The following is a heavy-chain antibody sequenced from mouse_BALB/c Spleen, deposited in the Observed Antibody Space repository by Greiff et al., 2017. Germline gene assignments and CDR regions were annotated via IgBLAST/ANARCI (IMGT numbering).Heavy chain of an antibody. J-gene: IGHJ2*01. CDR3: ARPLISHFDY. Sequence: EVKVEESGGGLVQPGGSMKLSCAASGFTFSDSWMDWVRLSPEKGLEWVAEIRTKANNHAIYYAESVKGRFTISRDDSKSGVYLQMNSFRAEDTGVYYCARPLISHFDYWGQGTTLTVSS. V-gene: IGHV6-6*01. D-gene: IGHD6-1*01. CDR2: IRTKANNHAI. CDR1: GFTFSDSW.